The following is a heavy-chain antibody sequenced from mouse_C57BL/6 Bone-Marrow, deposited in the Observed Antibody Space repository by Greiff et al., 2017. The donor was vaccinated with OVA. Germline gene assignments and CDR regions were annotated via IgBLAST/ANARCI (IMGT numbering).Heavy chain of an antibody. CDR3: ARRNYYGSSLMDY. V-gene: IGHV1-54*01. CDR2: INPGSGGT. D-gene: IGHD1-1*01. CDR1: GYAFTNYL. Sequence: QVQLKESGAELVRPGTSVKVSCKASGYAFTNYLIEWVKQRPGQGLEWIGVINPGSGGTNYNEKFKGKATLTADKSSSTAYMQLSSLTSEDSAVYFCARRNYYGSSLMDYWGQGTSVTVSS. J-gene: IGHJ4*01.